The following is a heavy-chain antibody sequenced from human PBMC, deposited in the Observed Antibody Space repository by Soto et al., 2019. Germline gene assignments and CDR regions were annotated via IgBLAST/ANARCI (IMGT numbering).Heavy chain of an antibody. V-gene: IGHV1-46*03. CDR1: GYTFTSYY. CDR2: INPTSSTT. CDR3: ARDLYSSSWYVRAFDM. D-gene: IGHD6-13*01. Sequence: ASVKVSCKASGYTFTSYYMHWVRQAPGQGLEWMGIINPTSSTTSDAQKFQGRVTMTRDMSTGTVYMELSSLRSEDTAVYYCARDLYSSSWYVRAFDMWGQGTMVTVSS. J-gene: IGHJ3*02.